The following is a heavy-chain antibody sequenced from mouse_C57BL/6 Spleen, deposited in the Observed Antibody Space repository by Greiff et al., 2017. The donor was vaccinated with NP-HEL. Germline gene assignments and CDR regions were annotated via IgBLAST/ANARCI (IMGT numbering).Heavy chain of an antibody. V-gene: IGHV1-7*01. D-gene: IGHD1-1*01. J-gene: IGHJ1*03. Sequence: QVQLQQSGAELAKPGASVKLSCKASGYTFTSYWMHWVKQRPGQGLEWIGYINPSSGYTKYNQKCKDKATLTADNSSSTAYMQLRSLTYEDSAVDYCARDGISTVGATHWYFEVWGRGTTVTVSS. CDR1: GYTFTSYW. CDR3: ARDGISTVGATHWYFEV. CDR2: INPSSGYT.